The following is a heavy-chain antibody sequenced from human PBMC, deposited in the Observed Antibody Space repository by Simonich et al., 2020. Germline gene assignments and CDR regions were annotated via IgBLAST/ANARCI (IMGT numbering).Heavy chain of an antibody. D-gene: IGHD7-27*01. V-gene: IGHV3-7*01. J-gene: IGHJ6*03. CDR1: GFTFSSYW. CDR3: ARDGLGTAYYYYMDV. CDR2: RKKDGSGK. Sequence: EVQLVESGGGLVQPGGSLRLSCAASGFTFSSYWMSWVRQAPGKGLEWVANRKKDGSGKYYVDSVKGRFTISRDNAKNSLYLQMNSLRAEDTAVYYCARDGLGTAYYYYMDVWGKGTTVTVSS.